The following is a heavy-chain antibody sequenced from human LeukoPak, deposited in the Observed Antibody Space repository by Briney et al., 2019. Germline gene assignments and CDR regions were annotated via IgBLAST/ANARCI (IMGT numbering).Heavy chain of an antibody. J-gene: IGHJ4*02. CDR2: IYPGDSDA. CDR1: DYSFSSYW. CDR3: ARQGIVYASVDY. Sequence: GESLQISCKGSDYSFSSYWIGWVRQMPGKGLEWMGIIYPGDSDATYSPSFQGQVTISADKSISTAYLQWRSLKASDTAMYYCARQGIVYASVDYWGQGTLVTVSS. V-gene: IGHV5-51*01. D-gene: IGHD2-8*01.